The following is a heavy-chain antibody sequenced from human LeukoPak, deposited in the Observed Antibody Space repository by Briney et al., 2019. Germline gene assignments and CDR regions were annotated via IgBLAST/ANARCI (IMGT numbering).Heavy chain of an antibody. Sequence: GASVKVSCKASRYTFTNYYIHWVRQAPGQGLEWMGIINPSGGIPSYAPNFQGRVTMSRDTSTNTVYMELSSLTSEDTAVYYCARRGSCFGSSCSLDYWGQGTLVTVSS. V-gene: IGHV1-46*01. CDR3: ARRGSCFGSSCSLDY. J-gene: IGHJ4*02. CDR1: RYTFTNYY. CDR2: INPSGGIP. D-gene: IGHD6-13*01.